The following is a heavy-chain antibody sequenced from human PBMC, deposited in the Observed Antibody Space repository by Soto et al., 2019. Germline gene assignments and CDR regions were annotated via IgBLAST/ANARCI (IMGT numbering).Heavy chain of an antibody. CDR2: IYHSGST. V-gene: IGHV4-30-2*01. CDR1: GGSISSGGYS. D-gene: IGHD2-2*03. CDR3: AREGNLGRWIQPLDS. J-gene: IGHJ4*02. Sequence: LSLTCAVSGGSISSGGYSWSWIRQPPGKGLECIGYIYHSGSTYYNPSLKSRVTISVDTSKNQFSLKLSSVTTADTAVYFCAREGNLGRWIQPLDSWGQGTLVIVSS.